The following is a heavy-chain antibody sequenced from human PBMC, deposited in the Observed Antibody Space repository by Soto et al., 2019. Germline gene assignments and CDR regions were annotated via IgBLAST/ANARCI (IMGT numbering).Heavy chain of an antibody. D-gene: IGHD3-22*01. Sequence: VQLLESGGGLVQPGESLRLSCAASGFTFSIYAMTWVRQSPGKGLEWVSSMSRTGDNTYYADSVKGRFTISRDNSKNTLYLQMNSLRAEDTAIYYCAKDQSNSNPLYYFDFWGPGTLVTVSS. CDR1: GFTFSIYA. CDR3: AKDQSNSNPLYYFDF. CDR2: MSRTGDNT. J-gene: IGHJ4*02. V-gene: IGHV3-23*01.